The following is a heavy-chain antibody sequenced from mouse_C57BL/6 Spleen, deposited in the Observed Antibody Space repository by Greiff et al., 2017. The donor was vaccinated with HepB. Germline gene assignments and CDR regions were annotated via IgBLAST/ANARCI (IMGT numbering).Heavy chain of an antibody. Sequence: VQLQQPGAELVKPGASVKLSCKASGYTFTSYWMQWVKQRPGQGLEWIGEIDPSDSYTNYNQKFKGKATLTVDTSSSTAYMQHSSLTSEDSAVYYCARRDYDGYYWFAYWGQGTLVTVSA. CDR2: IDPSDSYT. J-gene: IGHJ3*01. D-gene: IGHD2-3*01. V-gene: IGHV1-50*01. CDR3: ARRDYDGYYWFAY. CDR1: GYTFTSYW.